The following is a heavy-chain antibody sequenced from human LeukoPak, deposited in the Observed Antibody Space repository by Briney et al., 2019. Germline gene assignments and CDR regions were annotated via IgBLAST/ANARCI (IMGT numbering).Heavy chain of an antibody. CDR1: GFTFSSYG. J-gene: IGHJ4*02. CDR3: AKLGVPAATFDY. D-gene: IGHD2-2*01. CDR2: ISYDGSNK. Sequence: PGGSLRLSCAASGFTFSSYGMHWVRQAPGKGLEWVAVISYDGSNKYYADSVKGRFTISRDNSKNTLYLQMNSLRAEDTAVYYCAKLGVPAATFDYWGQGTLVTVSS. V-gene: IGHV3-30*18.